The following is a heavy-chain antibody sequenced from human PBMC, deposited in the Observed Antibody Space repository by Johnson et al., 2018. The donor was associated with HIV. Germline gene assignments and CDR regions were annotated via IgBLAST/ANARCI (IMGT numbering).Heavy chain of an antibody. V-gene: IGHV3-74*01. J-gene: IGHJ3*02. Sequence: VQLVESGGGLVKPGGSLRLSCSASGFTFGHAWMNWVRQAPGKGLVWVSRINSDGISTSYADSVKGRFTISRDNAKNTLYLQMNSLRAEDTAVYYCAKDYGWLVNSPDAFDIWGQGTMVTVSS. CDR3: AKDYGWLVNSPDAFDI. D-gene: IGHD6-19*01. CDR2: INSDGIST. CDR1: GFTFGHAW.